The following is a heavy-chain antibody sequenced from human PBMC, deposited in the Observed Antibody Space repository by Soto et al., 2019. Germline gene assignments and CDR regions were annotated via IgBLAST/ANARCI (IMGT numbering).Heavy chain of an antibody. J-gene: IGHJ4*02. D-gene: IGHD3-10*01. Sequence: EVQLVQSRAEVKKPGESLRISCKGSGYSFPSYWIGWVRQMPGKGLEWMGIIYPGDSDTRYSPSFQGQVTISADKSISTAYLQWSSLKASDTAMYYCIRGTGYYYGSGRYFDYWGQGTLVTVSS. CDR2: IYPGDSDT. CDR3: IRGTGYYYGSGRYFDY. V-gene: IGHV5-51*03. CDR1: GYSFPSYW.